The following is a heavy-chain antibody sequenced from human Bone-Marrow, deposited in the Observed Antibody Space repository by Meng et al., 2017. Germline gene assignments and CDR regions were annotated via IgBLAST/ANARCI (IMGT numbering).Heavy chain of an antibody. D-gene: IGHD2-21*01. J-gene: IGHJ4*02. Sequence: QVQLQESGPGLVKPSQTLSLTCTASGGSISSGDYYWSWIRQPPGKGLEWIGYIYNSGSTYYNPSLKSRVTISVDTSKNQLSLKLRFVTAADTAVYYCAREGRSHQVGVSVYWGQGNLVTVSS. CDR3: AREGRSHQVGVSVY. CDR2: IYNSGST. V-gene: IGHV4-30-4*01. CDR1: GGSISSGDYY.